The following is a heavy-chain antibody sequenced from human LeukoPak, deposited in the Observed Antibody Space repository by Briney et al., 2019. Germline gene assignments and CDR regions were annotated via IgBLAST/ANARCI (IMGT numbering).Heavy chain of an antibody. D-gene: IGHD2-15*01. CDR2: ITSGGRII. Sequence: GGSLGLSCVVSGFTFSSHSMNWVRQAPGKGLEWVSYITSGGRIIYYADSVKGRFTISRDNAKNSLYLQMNSLRDEDTAVYYCARHLGGSGISDYWGQGTLVTVSS. J-gene: IGHJ4*02. CDR1: GFTFSSHS. V-gene: IGHV3-48*02. CDR3: ARHLGGSGISDY.